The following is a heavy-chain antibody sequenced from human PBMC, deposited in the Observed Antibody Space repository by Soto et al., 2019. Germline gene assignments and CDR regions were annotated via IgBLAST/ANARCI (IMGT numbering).Heavy chain of an antibody. J-gene: IGHJ4*02. Sequence: QITLKESGPALVKPTQTLTLTCTFSGFSLSTTGMAVGWIRQPPGKALEWLALIYWDDDKRYSPSLKSRRTTHKYACINQVCRTLTHMDPVDTATYYCAQRGVSMVRGVIITGCFDYWGQGTLVTGSS. V-gene: IGHV2-5*02. CDR1: GFSLSTTGMA. CDR2: IYWDDDK. CDR3: AQRGVSMVRGVIITGCFDY. D-gene: IGHD3-10*01.